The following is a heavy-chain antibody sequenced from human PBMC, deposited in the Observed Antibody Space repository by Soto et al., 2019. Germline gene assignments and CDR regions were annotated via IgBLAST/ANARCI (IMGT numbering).Heavy chain of an antibody. CDR3: SRHPHTYSSPDY. V-gene: IGHV5-51*01. Sequence: PGESLKISCEGSGYTFTSYWIGWVRQMPGKGLEWMGTIYPSDSDTRYSPSFQGQVTISADKSINTAYLQWSSLRASDTAMYYCSRHPHTYSSPDYWGQGTLVTVSS. CDR1: GYTFTSYW. CDR2: IYPSDSDT. J-gene: IGHJ4*02. D-gene: IGHD6-6*01.